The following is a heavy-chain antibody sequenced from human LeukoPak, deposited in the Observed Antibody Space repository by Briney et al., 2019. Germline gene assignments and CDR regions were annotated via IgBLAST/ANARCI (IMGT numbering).Heavy chain of an antibody. J-gene: IGHJ4*02. D-gene: IGHD3-3*01. CDR3: ARYAYDFWTRYSRSQYYFDY. V-gene: IGHV7-4-1*02. CDR1: GYTFTSYA. Sequence: ASVKVSCKASGYTFTSYAMNWVRQAPGQGLEWMGWINTNTGNPTYAQGFTGRFVFSLDTSVSTAYLQISSLKAEDTAVYYCARYAYDFWTRYSRSQYYFDYWGQGTLVTVSS. CDR2: INTNTGNP.